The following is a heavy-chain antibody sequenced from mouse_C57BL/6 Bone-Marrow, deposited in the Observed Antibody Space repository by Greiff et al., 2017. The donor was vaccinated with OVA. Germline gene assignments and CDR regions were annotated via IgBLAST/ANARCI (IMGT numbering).Heavy chain of an antibody. CDR2: ISSGSSTI. J-gene: IGHJ4*01. D-gene: IGHD2-3*01. CDR3: ARQDGYYYYYAMDY. Sequence: DVMLVESGGGLVKPGGSLKLSCAASGFTFSDYGMHWVRQAPEKGLEWVAYISSGSSTIYYADTVKGRFTISRDNAKNTLFLQMTSLRSEDTAMYYCARQDGYYYYYAMDYWGQGTSVTVSS. CDR1: GFTFSDYG. V-gene: IGHV5-17*01.